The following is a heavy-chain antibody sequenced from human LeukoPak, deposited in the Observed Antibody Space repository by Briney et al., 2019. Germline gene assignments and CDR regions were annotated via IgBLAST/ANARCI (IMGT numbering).Heavy chain of an antibody. J-gene: IGHJ4*02. CDR1: SGSISSGDYY. Sequence: PSETLSLTCTVSSGSISSGDYYWSWIRQPPGKGLEWIGYIYYSGSTYYNPSLKSRVTISVDTSKNQFSLKLSSVTAADTAVYYCASLRRDGYNCNYWGQGTLVTVSS. CDR2: IYYSGST. D-gene: IGHD5-24*01. V-gene: IGHV4-30-4*08. CDR3: ASLRRDGYNCNY.